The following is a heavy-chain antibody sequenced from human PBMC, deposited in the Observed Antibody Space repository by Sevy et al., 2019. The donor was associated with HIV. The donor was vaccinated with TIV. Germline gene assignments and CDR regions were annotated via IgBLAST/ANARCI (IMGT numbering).Heavy chain of an antibody. J-gene: IGHJ4*02. CDR2: ISYDGSNN. V-gene: IGHV3-30-3*01. D-gene: IGHD3-22*01. CDR1: GFTFSNYA. Sequence: GGSLRLSCAASGFTFSNYATHWVRQTPGKGLEWVAVISYDGSNNYYADSVKGRFTISRDNSKNTLYLQMNGLRAEDTAVFYCAASRGSSGFYSLDYWGQGTLVTVSS. CDR3: AASRGSSGFYSLDY.